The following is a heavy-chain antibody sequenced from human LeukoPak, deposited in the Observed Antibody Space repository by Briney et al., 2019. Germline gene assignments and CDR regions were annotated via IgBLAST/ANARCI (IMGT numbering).Heavy chain of an antibody. V-gene: IGHV3-23*01. Sequence: GGSLRVPCAVSGFTYSSYAMSGARQAPGKGLEWVSDISGSGGSTYYADSVKGRFTISRDNSKNTLNLQMNSLRAEETAVYYCAKAVTGGSYLGAFDIWGQGTMVTVSS. J-gene: IGHJ3*02. D-gene: IGHD1-26*01. CDR3: AKAVTGGSYLGAFDI. CDR1: GFTYSSYA. CDR2: ISGSGGST.